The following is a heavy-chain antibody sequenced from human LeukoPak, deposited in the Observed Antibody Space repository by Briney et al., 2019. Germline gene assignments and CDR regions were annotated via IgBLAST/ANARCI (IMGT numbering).Heavy chain of an antibody. CDR1: GFTFDDYA. Sequence: GGSLRLSCAASGFTFDDYAMHWVRQAPGKGLEWVSLISWDGGSTYYADSVKGRFTISRDNSKNSLYLQMNSLRAEDTALYYCAKDRSRDGYGNWFDPWGQGTLVTVSS. V-gene: IGHV3-43D*03. D-gene: IGHD5-24*01. CDR2: ISWDGGST. J-gene: IGHJ5*02. CDR3: AKDRSRDGYGNWFDP.